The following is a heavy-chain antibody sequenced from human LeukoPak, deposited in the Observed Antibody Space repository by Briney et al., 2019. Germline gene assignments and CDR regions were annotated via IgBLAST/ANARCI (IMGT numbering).Heavy chain of an antibody. CDR2: IIPIFGTA. Sequence: SVKVSCKASGGTFSCYAISWVRQAPGQGLEWMGGIIPIFGTANYAQKFQGRVTITADESTSTAYMELSSLRSEDTAVYYCARVLADAFDIWGQGTMVTVSS. V-gene: IGHV1-69*01. D-gene: IGHD3-3*01. CDR1: GGTFSCYA. CDR3: ARVLADAFDI. J-gene: IGHJ3*02.